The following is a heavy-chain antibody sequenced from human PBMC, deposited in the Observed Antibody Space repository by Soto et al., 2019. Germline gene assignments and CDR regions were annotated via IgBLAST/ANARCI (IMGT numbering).Heavy chain of an antibody. CDR1: GYTFTDYY. CDR3: ARAGGRSIWSWLDP. D-gene: IGHD6-13*01. V-gene: IGHV1-2*02. CDR2: INANSGGT. J-gene: IGHJ5*02. Sequence: QVQLVQSGVEVKKPGASVKVSCKASGYTFTDYYMHWVRQAPGQGLEWMGWINANSGGTDYAQNFQGRIIMTTDTYISTAYMDLSRLTFDDTAVYYCARAGGRSIWSWLDPWGQGTLVTVS.